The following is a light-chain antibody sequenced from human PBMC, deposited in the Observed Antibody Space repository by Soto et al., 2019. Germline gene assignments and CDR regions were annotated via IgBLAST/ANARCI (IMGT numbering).Light chain of an antibody. CDR3: QQRSNWPLT. V-gene: IGKV3-11*01. CDR2: DAS. CDR1: QSISIY. J-gene: IGKJ4*01. Sequence: EIVLTQSPATLSLSPGERATLSCRASQSISIYLAWYQQKPGQAPRLLIYDASNRATDIPDRFGGSGSGTDFTLTISSLEPEDFAIYYCQQRSNWPLTFGGWTKVEIK.